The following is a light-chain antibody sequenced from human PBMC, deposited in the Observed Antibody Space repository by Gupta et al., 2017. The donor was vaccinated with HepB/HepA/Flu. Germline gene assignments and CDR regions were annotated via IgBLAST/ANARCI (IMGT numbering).Light chain of an antibody. Sequence: ATGVPPRFSGSGSGRDYTLTISGLQSEDAAVYFCQQYNEWPRTFGQGTRVEIK. CDR3: QQYNEWPRT. V-gene: IGKV3-15*01. J-gene: IGKJ1*01.